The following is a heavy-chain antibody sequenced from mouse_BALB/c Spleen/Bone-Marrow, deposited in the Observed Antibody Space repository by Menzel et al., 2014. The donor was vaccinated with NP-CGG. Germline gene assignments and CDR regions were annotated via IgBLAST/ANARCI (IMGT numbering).Heavy chain of an antibody. J-gene: IGHJ2*01. CDR2: INPDSSTI. D-gene: IGHD1-1*01. CDR1: GFDFSRYW. CDR3: ARLGYYGSSDY. Sequence: EVKLMESGGGLVQPGGSLKLSCAASGFDFSRYWMSWVRQAPGKGLEWIGEINPDSSTINYTPSLKDKFIISRDNAKNTLYLQMSKVRSEDTALYYCARLGYYGSSDYWGQGTTLTVSS. V-gene: IGHV4-1*02.